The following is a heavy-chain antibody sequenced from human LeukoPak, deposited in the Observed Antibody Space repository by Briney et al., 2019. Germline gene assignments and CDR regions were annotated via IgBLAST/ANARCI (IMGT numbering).Heavy chain of an antibody. J-gene: IGHJ4*02. CDR1: GGSISSYY. CDR3: ARGGGWYDY. V-gene: IGHV4-59*01. CDR2: IYYSGST. D-gene: IGHD6-19*01. Sequence: PSETLSLTCTVSGGSISSYYWSWIRQPPGKGLEWIGYIYYSGSTNYNASLKSRVTILVDTSKNQFSLKLSSVAAADTAVYYCARGGGWYDYWGQGTLVTVSS.